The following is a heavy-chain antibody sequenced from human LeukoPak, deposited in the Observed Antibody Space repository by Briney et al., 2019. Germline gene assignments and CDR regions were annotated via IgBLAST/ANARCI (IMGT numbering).Heavy chain of an antibody. Sequence: HPGGSLRLSCAASGFTFTDYWMHWVRQAPGKGLVWVSRINGDGSGTSYADSVKGRFTISRDNAKNTVYLQMNSLRVEDTAVYYCTRDFYGIDYWGQGTLVTVSS. V-gene: IGHV3-74*01. CDR2: INGDGSGT. CDR1: GFTFTDYW. CDR3: TRDFYGIDY. J-gene: IGHJ4*02. D-gene: IGHD2/OR15-2a*01.